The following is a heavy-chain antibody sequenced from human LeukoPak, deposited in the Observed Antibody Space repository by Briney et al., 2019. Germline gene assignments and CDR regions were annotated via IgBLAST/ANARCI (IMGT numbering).Heavy chain of an antibody. CDR1: GGSISSGDYY. D-gene: IGHD2-21*01. V-gene: IGHV4-30-4*08. CDR3: ASTINCGGDCYLDY. CDR2: IYYSGST. J-gene: IGHJ4*02. Sequence: TSQTLSLTCTVSGGSISSGDYYWSWIRQPPGKGLEWIGYIYYSGSTYYNPSLKSRVTISVGTSKNQFSLKLSSVTAADTAVYYCASTINCGGDCYLDYWGQGTLVTVSS.